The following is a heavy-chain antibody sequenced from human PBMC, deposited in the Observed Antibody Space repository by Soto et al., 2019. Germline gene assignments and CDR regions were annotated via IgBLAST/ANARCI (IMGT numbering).Heavy chain of an antibody. CDR1: GGSISSYY. CDR2: IFYSGST. CDR3: ASLWGWDFGY. J-gene: IGHJ4*02. D-gene: IGHD2-21*01. Sequence: QVQLQESGPGLVKPSETLSLTCTVSGGSISSYYWSWIRQPPGKGLEWIGYIFYSGSTNYNPSLTPXVXISXDTSKYLLPLKLSSATAADTAVYYSASLWGWDFGYCGAGALVTVSS. V-gene: IGHV4-59*01.